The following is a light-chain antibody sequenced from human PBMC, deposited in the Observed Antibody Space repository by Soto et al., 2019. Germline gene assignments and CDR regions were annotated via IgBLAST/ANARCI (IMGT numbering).Light chain of an antibody. V-gene: IGLV2-8*01. CDR1: SSDVGGYNY. Sequence: QSALTQPPSASGSPGQSVTISCTGTSSDVGGYNYVSCYQQHPGKAPKLMIYEVSKRPSGVPDRFSGSKSGNTASLTVSGLHAEDEGDYYCSSYAGSNNYVFGTGTKLTVL. CDR2: EVS. J-gene: IGLJ1*01. CDR3: SSYAGSNNYV.